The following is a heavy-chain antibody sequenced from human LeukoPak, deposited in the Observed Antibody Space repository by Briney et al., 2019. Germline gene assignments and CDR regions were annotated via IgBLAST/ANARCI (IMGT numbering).Heavy chain of an antibody. CDR2: INHSGST. Sequence: SETLSLTCAVYGGSFSGYYWSWIRQPPGKGLEWIGEINHSGSTNYNPSLKSRVTISVDTSKNQFSLKLSSVTAADTAVYYCARGSNYSPNWFDPWGQGTLVTVSS. V-gene: IGHV4-34*01. J-gene: IGHJ5*02. CDR1: GGSFSGYY. CDR3: ARGSNYSPNWFDP. D-gene: IGHD3-10*01.